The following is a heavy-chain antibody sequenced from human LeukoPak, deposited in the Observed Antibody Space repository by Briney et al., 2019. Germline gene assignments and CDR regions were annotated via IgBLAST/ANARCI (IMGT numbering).Heavy chain of an antibody. J-gene: IGHJ3*02. CDR1: GASISSGSNY. Sequence: TXXVXGASISSGSNYWGWIRQPPGKTLEWIGSIYSSGSTYYNSSLQSRFIIIMDTAKNHFYLTLSSVTAADTAVYXXAXXDXXGXVDIWGXGTMVTVSS. CDR2: IYSSGST. D-gene: IGHD5-24*01. V-gene: IGHV4-39*07. CDR3: AXXDXXGXVDI.